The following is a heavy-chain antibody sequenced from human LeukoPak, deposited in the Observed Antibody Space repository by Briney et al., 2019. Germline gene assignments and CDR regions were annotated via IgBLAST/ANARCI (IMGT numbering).Heavy chain of an antibody. V-gene: IGHV3-53*01. CDR2: IYSGGST. D-gene: IGHD3-10*01. J-gene: IGHJ4*02. CDR1: GFTVSSNY. CDR3: ARDGTGSGSSFDY. Sequence: PGGSLRLSCAASGFTVSSNYMSWVRQAPGKGLEWVSVIYSGGSTYYADSVKGRFTISRDNSKNTLYLQMNSLRAEDTAVYHCARDGTGSGSSFDYWGQGTLVTVSS.